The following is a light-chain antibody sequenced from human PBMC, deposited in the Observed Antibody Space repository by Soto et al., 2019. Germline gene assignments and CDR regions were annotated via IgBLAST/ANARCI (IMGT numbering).Light chain of an antibody. CDR2: EVT. V-gene: IGLV2-23*02. CDR1: SSDIANYNL. J-gene: IGLJ1*01. Sequence: QSALTEPASVSGSPGQSITISCTETSSDIANYNLVSWYQQHPGKAPKLMIYEVTKRPSGVSNRFSGSKSGNTASLTISGLQAEDEADYYCCSYAGSDTYVFATGTKVTVL. CDR3: CSYAGSDTYV.